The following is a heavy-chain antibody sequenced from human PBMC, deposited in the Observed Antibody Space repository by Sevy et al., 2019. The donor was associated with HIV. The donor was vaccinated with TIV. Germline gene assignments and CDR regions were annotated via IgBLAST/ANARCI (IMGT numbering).Heavy chain of an antibody. V-gene: IGHV5-51*01. D-gene: IGHD3-22*01. CDR3: ARSPTYYYDSSGYNSIFDY. Sequence: GESLKISCKGSGYSFTSYWIGWVRQMPGKGLEWMGIIYPDDSDTRYSPSFQGQVTISADKSISTAYLQWSSLKASDTAMYYCARSPTYYYDSSGYNSIFDYWGQGTLVTVS. CDR2: IYPDDSDT. J-gene: IGHJ4*02. CDR1: GYSFTSYW.